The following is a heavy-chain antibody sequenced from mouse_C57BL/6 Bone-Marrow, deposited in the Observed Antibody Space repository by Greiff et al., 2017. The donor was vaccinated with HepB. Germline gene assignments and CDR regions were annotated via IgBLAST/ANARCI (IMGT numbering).Heavy chain of an antibody. Sequence: QVQLQQSGAELARPGASVKMSCKASGYTFTSYTMHWVKQRPGQGLEWIGYINPSSGYTKYNQKFKDKATLTADKSSSTAYMQLSSLTSEDSAVYYCAQLPGTGFAYWGQGTLVTVSA. CDR3: AQLPGTGFAY. CDR1: GYTFTSYT. V-gene: IGHV1-4*01. CDR2: INPSSGYT. D-gene: IGHD3-3*01. J-gene: IGHJ3*01.